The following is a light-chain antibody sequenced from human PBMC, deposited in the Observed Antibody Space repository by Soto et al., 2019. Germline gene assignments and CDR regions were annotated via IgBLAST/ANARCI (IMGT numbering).Light chain of an antibody. V-gene: IGKV1-27*01. CDR1: QDISNY. CDR2: AAS. Sequence: DIQMTQSPSSLSASVGDRVTITCRTSQDISNYLAWYQQQPGKVPKLLIYAASTLQSGVPXRFSGGGSGTDXXLTISSXQXEDVXTYYCQKYNSAPHTFGGGTKVEIQ. CDR3: QKYNSAPHT. J-gene: IGKJ4*01.